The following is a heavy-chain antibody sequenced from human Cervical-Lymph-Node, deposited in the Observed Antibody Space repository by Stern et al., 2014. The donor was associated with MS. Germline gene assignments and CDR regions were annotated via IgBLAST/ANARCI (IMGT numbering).Heavy chain of an antibody. D-gene: IGHD2/OR15-2a*01. V-gene: IGHV5-51*03. CDR2: INPGDSDT. J-gene: IGHJ2*01. CDR1: GYSFTNYW. Sequence: VQLVESGAEVKKPGESLKISCKASGYSFTNYWIGWVRQMPGRGLEWMGIINPGDSDTRYSPSFQGQVTVSADKSIDTAYLQWSSLKASDTAIYYCARRTVISYWYFDLWGRGTLVTVCS. CDR3: ARRTVISYWYFDL.